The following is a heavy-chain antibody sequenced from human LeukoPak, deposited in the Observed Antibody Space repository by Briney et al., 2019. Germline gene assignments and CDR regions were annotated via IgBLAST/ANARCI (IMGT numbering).Heavy chain of an antibody. CDR2: IKQDGTEK. Sequence: GGSLRLSCVASGFTFSTFWMTWVRQAPGKVLEWVANIKQDGTEKYYVDSVKGRFTISRDNAKNSLYVQMDSLRAEDTAVYYCAKGWSFDIRGQGTMVTVIS. CDR3: AKGWSFDI. J-gene: IGHJ3*02. CDR1: GFTFSTFW. V-gene: IGHV3-7*01. D-gene: IGHD2-15*01.